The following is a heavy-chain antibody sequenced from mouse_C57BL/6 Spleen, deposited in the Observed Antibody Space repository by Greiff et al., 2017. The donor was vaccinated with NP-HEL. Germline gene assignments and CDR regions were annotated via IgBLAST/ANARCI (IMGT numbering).Heavy chain of an antibody. Sequence: QVQLQQSGAELVKPGASVKISCKASGYAFSSYWMNWVKQRPGKGLEWIGQIYPGDGDTNYNGKFKGKATLTADKSSSTAYMQLSSLTSEDSAVYFCARKNWEGDYFDYWGQGTTLTVSS. CDR3: ARKNWEGDYFDY. V-gene: IGHV1-80*01. CDR1: GYAFSSYW. CDR2: IYPGDGDT. J-gene: IGHJ2*01. D-gene: IGHD4-1*01.